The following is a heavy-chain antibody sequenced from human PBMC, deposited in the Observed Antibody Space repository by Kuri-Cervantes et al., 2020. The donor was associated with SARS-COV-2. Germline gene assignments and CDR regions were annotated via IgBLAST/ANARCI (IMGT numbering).Heavy chain of an antibody. CDR1: GFTFSSYG. Sequence: GESLKISCAASGFTFSSYGTHWVRQAPGKGLEWVAFIRYDGSNKYYADSVKGRFTISRDNSKNTMYLQMNSLRAEDTAVYYCAKVSISSGSYQKVVGYWGQGPLVTVSS. J-gene: IGHJ4*02. CDR2: IRYDGSNK. CDR3: AKVSISSGSYQKVVGY. V-gene: IGHV3-30*02. D-gene: IGHD3-10*02.